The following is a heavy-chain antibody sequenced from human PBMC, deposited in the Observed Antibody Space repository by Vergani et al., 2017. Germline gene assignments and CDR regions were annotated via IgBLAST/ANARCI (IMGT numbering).Heavy chain of an antibody. Sequence: EVQLVESGGGLVQPGGSLRLSCAASGFTFSSYWMSWVRQAPGKGLEWVANIKQDGSEKYYVDSVKGRFTISRDNAKNSLYLQMNSLRAEDTAVYYCAVEYSSSSLDYWGQGTLVTVSS. D-gene: IGHD6-6*01. V-gene: IGHV3-7*05. CDR2: IKQDGSEK. J-gene: IGHJ4*02. CDR3: AVEYSSSSLDY. CDR1: GFTFSSYW.